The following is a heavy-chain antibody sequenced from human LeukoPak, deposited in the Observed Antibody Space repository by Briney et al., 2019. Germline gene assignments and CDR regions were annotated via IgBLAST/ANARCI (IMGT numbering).Heavy chain of an antibody. J-gene: IGHJ4*02. D-gene: IGHD3-16*01. CDR3: ARGRGGKRGYFDY. Sequence: KPSETLSLTCAVYGGSFSGYYWSWIRQPPGKGLEWIGEINHSGSTNYNPSLKSRVTISVDTSKNQFSLKLSSVTAADTAVYYCARGRGGKRGYFDYWDQGTLVTVSS. CDR1: GGSFSGYY. CDR2: INHSGST. V-gene: IGHV4-34*01.